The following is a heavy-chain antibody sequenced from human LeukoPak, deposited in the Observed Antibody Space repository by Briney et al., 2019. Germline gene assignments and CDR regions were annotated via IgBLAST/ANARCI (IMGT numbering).Heavy chain of an antibody. J-gene: IGHJ4*02. CDR3: ARGHGSSWYDPLDY. V-gene: IGHV4-34*01. Sequence: SETLSLTCAVYGGSFNGYYWSWIRQPPGKGLEWIGEINHSGSTNYNPSLKSRVTISVDTSKNQFSLKLSSVTAADTAVYYCARGHGSSWYDPLDYWGQGTLVTVSS. D-gene: IGHD6-13*01. CDR2: INHSGST. CDR1: GGSFNGYY.